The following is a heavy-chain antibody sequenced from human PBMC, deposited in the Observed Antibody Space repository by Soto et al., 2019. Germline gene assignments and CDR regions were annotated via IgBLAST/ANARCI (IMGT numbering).Heavy chain of an antibody. V-gene: IGHV1-69*13. CDR3: ARVVGATTAIAFDI. J-gene: IGHJ3*02. CDR2: IIPIFGTS. D-gene: IGHD1-26*01. Sequence: VASVKVSCKASGGTFSSYAISWVRQAPGQGLEWMGGIIPIFGTSNYAQKFQGRVTITADESTSTAYMQLSSLRSEDTAMYYCARVVGATTAIAFDIWGQGTMVSASS. CDR1: GGTFSSYA.